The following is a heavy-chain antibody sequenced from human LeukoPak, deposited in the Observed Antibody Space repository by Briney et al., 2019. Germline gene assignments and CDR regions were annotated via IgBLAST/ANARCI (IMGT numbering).Heavy chain of an antibody. V-gene: IGHV3-53*01. Sequence: GGSLRLSCAASGFTFSSNYMSWVRQAPGKGLEWVSVIYSGGSTYYSDSVKGRFTISRDNSKNTLYLQMNSLRAEDTAVYYCARDRRETMITFGGVMTAGWFDPWGQGTLVTVSS. D-gene: IGHD3-16*01. CDR3: ARDRRETMITFGGVMTAGWFDP. CDR2: IYSGGST. CDR1: GFTFSSNY. J-gene: IGHJ5*02.